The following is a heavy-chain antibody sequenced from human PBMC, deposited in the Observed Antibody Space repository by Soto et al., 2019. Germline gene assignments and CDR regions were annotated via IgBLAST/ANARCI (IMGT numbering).Heavy chain of an antibody. CDR2: ISYDGSNK. J-gene: IGHJ4*02. CDR3: AKGDKVGATYLDY. Sequence: PGGSLRLSCAASGFTFSSYGMHWVRQAPGKGLEWVAVISYDGSNKYYADSVKGRFTISRDNSKNTLYLQMNSLRAEDTAVYYCAKGDKVGATYLDYWGQGTLVTVSS. CDR1: GFTFSSYG. V-gene: IGHV3-30*18. D-gene: IGHD1-26*01.